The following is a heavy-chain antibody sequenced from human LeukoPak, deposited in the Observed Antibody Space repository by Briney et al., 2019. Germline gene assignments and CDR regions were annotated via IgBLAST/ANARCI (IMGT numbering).Heavy chain of an antibody. D-gene: IGHD5-24*01. CDR2: ISYDGSNE. J-gene: IGHJ6*02. CDR3: ARDQRDDYYYGMDV. CDR1: GFTFSTYG. Sequence: GGSLRLSCAASGFTFSTYGMHWVRQAPGKGLEWVAVISYDGSNEYYADSVKGRFTISRDNSKNTLYLQMNSLRAEDTAVYYCARDQRDDYYYGMDVWGQGTTVTVSS. V-gene: IGHV3-30*03.